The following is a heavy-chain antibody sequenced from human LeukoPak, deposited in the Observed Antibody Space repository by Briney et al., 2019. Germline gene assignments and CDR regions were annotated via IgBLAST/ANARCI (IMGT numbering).Heavy chain of an antibody. J-gene: IGHJ3*02. CDR1: GFTLSSYA. V-gene: IGHV3-23*01. CDR2: ISGSGGTT. Sequence: PGGSLRLSCAASGFTLSSYAMSWVRQAPGGGLQWVSAISGSGGTTYYADSVKGRFTIPRDNSKNTLYLQMNSLRAEDTAVYFCAKDSDSSAPPDAFDIWGQGTLVTVSS. CDR3: AKDSDSSAPPDAFDI. D-gene: IGHD3-22*01.